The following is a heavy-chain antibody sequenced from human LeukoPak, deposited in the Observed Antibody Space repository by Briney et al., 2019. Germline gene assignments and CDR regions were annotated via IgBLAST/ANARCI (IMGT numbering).Heavy chain of an antibody. Sequence: GESLKISCKGSGYSFTSYWIGWVRQMPGKGLEWMGIIYPGDSDTRYSPSFQGQVTISADKSISTAYLQWSSLKASDTAMYYCARLRFGEAHYYYYGMDVWGQGTTATVSS. CDR2: IYPGDSDT. D-gene: IGHD3-10*01. V-gene: IGHV5-51*01. CDR1: GYSFTSYW. CDR3: ARLRFGEAHYYYYGMDV. J-gene: IGHJ6*02.